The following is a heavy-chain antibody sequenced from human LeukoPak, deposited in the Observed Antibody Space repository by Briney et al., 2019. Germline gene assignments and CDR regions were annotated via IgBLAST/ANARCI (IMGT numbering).Heavy chain of an antibody. V-gene: IGHV3-7*01. CDR2: IKQDRSEK. J-gene: IGHJ4*02. D-gene: IGHD3-3*01. Sequence: GGSLRLSCTASGFTFGDYAMSWVRQAPGKGLDLVANIKQDRSEKYYVDSVKGRFTISRDNAKNSLYLQMNSLRAEDTAVYYCARLREIPVFGVVTKSTSYFDYWGQGTLVTVSS. CDR3: ARLREIPVFGVVTKSTSYFDY. CDR1: GFTFGDYA.